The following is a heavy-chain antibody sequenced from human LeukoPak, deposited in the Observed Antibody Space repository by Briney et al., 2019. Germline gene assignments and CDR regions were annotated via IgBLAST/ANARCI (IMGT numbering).Heavy chain of an antibody. CDR2: ISGSGGST. V-gene: IGHV3-23*01. CDR1: GFTFSSYV. CDR3: AKDIVVVAALAFDI. J-gene: IGHJ3*02. D-gene: IGHD2-15*01. Sequence: GRSLRLSCAASGFTFSSYVMHWVRQAPGKGLEWVSAISGSGGSTYYADSVKGRFTISRDNSKNTLYLQMNSLRAEDTAVYYCAKDIVVVAALAFDIWGQGTMVTVSS.